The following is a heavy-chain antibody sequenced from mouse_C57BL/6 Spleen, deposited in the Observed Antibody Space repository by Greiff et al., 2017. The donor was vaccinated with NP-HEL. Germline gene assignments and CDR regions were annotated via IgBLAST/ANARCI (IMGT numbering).Heavy chain of an antibody. Sequence: VKLMESGPGLVAPSQSLSITCTVSGFSLTSYAISWVRQPPGKGLEWLGVIWTGGGTNYNSALKSRLSISKDNSKSQVFLKMNSLQTDDTARYYCARKSSGGSNGAMDYWGQGTSVTVSS. J-gene: IGHJ4*01. CDR1: GFSLTSYA. D-gene: IGHD2-5*01. CDR2: IWTGGGT. CDR3: ARKSSGGSNGAMDY. V-gene: IGHV2-9-1*01.